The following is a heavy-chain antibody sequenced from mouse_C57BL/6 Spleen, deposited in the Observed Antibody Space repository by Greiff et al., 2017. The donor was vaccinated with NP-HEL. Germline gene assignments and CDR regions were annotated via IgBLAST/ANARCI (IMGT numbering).Heavy chain of an antibody. CDR2: IWGVGST. Sequence: QVQLKESGPGLVAPSQSLSITCTVSGFAFTSYGVDWVRQSPGKGLEWLGVIWGVGSTNYNSALKSRLSISKDNSKSQVFLKMNSLQTDDTAMYYCARQLKDAMDYWGQGTSVTVSS. CDR1: GFAFTSYG. V-gene: IGHV2-6*01. CDR3: ARQLKDAMDY. J-gene: IGHJ4*01. D-gene: IGHD3-1*01.